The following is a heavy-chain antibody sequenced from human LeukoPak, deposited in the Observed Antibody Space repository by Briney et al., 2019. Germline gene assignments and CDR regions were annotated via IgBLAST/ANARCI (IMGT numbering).Heavy chain of an antibody. J-gene: IGHJ4*02. D-gene: IGHD6-19*01. Sequence: SETLSLTCTVSGGSISGSSYYWGWIRQPPGKGLEWIGSIYYSGSTYYNPSLKGRVTISVDTSDNQFSLKLSSVTAADTAVYYCAGLAVAGTTHDYWGQGTLVTVSS. CDR2: IYYSGST. V-gene: IGHV4-39*07. CDR1: GGSISGSSYY. CDR3: AGLAVAGTTHDY.